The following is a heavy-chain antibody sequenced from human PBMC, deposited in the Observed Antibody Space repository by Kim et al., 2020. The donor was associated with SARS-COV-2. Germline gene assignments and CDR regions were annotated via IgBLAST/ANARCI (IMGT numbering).Heavy chain of an antibody. Sequence: GGSLRLSCEVSGLTFRDVWMTWLRQAPGRGLEWVGRVKSQASRGTIEYAAPVKGRFTISRDDSRNTAFLQMTSLKTEDTGLYYCVTARSDKNYDDGFDL. CDR3: VTARSDKNYDDGFDL. D-gene: IGHD3-16*01. CDR1: GLTFRDVW. V-gene: IGHV3-15*01. CDR2: VKSQASRGTI. J-gene: IGHJ3*01.